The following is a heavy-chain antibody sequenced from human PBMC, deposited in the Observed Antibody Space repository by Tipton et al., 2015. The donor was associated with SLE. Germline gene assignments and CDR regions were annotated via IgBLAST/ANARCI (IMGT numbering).Heavy chain of an antibody. CDR2: IYMDGST. CDR1: GVSLSNFY. D-gene: IGHD2-21*02. CDR3: ARGDNNSWRLRL. Sequence: TLSLTCIVSGVSLSNFYWHWFRQSPKKVLEWIGCIYMDGSTHYNPSFKSRVTISVDTSKNQFSLKWSSVSASDTAVYYCARGDNNSWRLRLWGQGTLVTVSS. J-gene: IGHJ4*02. V-gene: IGHV4-4*08.